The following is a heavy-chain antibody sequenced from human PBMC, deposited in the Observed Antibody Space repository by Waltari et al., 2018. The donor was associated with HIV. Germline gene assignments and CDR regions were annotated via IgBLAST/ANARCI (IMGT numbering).Heavy chain of an antibody. J-gene: IGHJ4*02. V-gene: IGHV3-15*07. CDR1: GFTFTTGW. D-gene: IGHD3-22*01. CDR2: IKSKTDGGTI. Sequence: EVQLVESGGGLVKPGESVRLSCAASGFTFTTGWLNWVRQAPGKGLEWVGLIKSKTDGGTIDYAAPVKGRFTISRDDSRNTVYLQMNSLRTEDTAVYYCTTHYYDRGYWGQGTLVTVSS. CDR3: TTHYYDRGY.